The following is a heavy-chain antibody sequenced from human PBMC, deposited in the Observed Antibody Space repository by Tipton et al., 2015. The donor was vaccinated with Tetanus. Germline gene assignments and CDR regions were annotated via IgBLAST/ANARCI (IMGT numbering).Heavy chain of an antibody. CDR3: VRDIRATKPYFFDY. V-gene: IGHV3-9*01. CDR1: GFTFDDYA. CDR2: VSWNSNSL. Sequence: SLRLSCAASGFTFDDYAMHWVRQAPGQGLEWVSGVSWNSNSLDYADSVRGRFTISRGNAKNSVSLQMNRLRAEDTAMYYCVRDIRATKPYFFDYWGQGTLVSVSS. J-gene: IGHJ4*02.